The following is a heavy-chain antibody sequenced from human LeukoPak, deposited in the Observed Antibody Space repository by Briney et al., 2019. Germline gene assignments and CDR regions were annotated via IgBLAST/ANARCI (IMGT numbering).Heavy chain of an antibody. V-gene: IGHV3-7*03. CDR1: GFTFSTYW. CDR3: ARAASIDY. Sequence: GGSLRLSCAASGFTFSTYWMNRVRQAPGKGLEWVANIKQDGSESNYVDSVKGRFIISGDNAKNSLDLQMNSLRAEDTAVYYCARAASIDYWGQGTLVTVSS. D-gene: IGHD3-3*02. J-gene: IGHJ4*02. CDR2: IKQDGSES.